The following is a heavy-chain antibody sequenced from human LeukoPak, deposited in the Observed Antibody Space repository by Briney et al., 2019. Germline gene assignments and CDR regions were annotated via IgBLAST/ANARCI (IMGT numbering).Heavy chain of an antibody. Sequence: PGGSLRLSCAASRFTFSSHWMHWVRQAPGKGLVWVSRINGDGSSTDYADSVKGRFTISRDNAKNTLYLQMNSLRAEDTAVYYCARVDWTIDYWGQGTLVTVSS. V-gene: IGHV3-74*01. J-gene: IGHJ4*02. D-gene: IGHD1-1*01. CDR2: INGDGSST. CDR3: ARVDWTIDY. CDR1: RFTFSSHW.